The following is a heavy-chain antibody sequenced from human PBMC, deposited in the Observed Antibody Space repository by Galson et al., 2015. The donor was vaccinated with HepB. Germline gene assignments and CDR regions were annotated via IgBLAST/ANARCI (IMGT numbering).Heavy chain of an antibody. V-gene: IGHV1-46*03. CDR3: ARDGYSSGWSTELDY. CDR2: INPSGGGA. D-gene: IGHD6-19*01. CDR1: GFTFTSYY. J-gene: IGHJ4*02. Sequence: SVKVSCKASGFTFTSYYMHWVRQAPGQGLEWMGIINPSGGGASYAQKSRGRVTMTRDTSTSTVYMELNSLRSEDTAVYYCARDGYSSGWSTELDYWGQGTLVTVSS.